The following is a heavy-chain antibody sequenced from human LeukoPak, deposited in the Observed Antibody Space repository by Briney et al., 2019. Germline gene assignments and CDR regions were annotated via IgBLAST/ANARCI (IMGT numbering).Heavy chain of an antibody. J-gene: IGHJ4*02. CDR1: GYTFTSYG. V-gene: IGHV1-18*01. CDR3: ARDLGPNYYGSGSYYFDY. Sequence: ASVTVSCKASGYTFTSYGISWVRQAPGQGLEWMGWISAYNGNTNYAQKLQGRVTMTTDTSTSTAYMELRSLRSDDTAVYYCARDLGPNYYGSGSYYFDYWGQGTLVTVSS. CDR2: ISAYNGNT. D-gene: IGHD3-10*01.